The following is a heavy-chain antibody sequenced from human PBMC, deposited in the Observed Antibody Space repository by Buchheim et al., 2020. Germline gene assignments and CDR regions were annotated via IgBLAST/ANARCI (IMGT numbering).Heavy chain of an antibody. CDR1: GFIFSDYA. V-gene: IGHV3-30*18. CDR2: ITHDGRNT. D-gene: IGHD2-15*01. J-gene: IGHJ4*02. Sequence: QVQLVESGGGVVRPGRTLRLSCEASGFIFSDYAMHWVHQAPGKGLEWVALITHDGRNTFYADSVKGRFSISRDNSKNTVYLDMNSLRGDDTAVYYCAKDRVALVAAAWRDFDYWGQGAL. CDR3: AKDRVALVAAAWRDFDY.